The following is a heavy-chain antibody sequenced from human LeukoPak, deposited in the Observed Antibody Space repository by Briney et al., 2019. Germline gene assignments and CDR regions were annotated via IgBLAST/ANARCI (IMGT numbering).Heavy chain of an antibody. J-gene: IGHJ4*02. D-gene: IGHD4-17*01. CDR1: EFTFRNHW. CDR3: ARDSNYGDLDY. Sequence: GGSLRLSCAASEFTFRNHWMSWVRQAPGKGLEWVAYINLDGSEKSYVDSVKGRFTISRDNDKNSLYLQMNSLRAEDTAVYYCARDSNYGDLDYWGQGTLVTVSS. V-gene: IGHV3-7*01. CDR2: INLDGSEK.